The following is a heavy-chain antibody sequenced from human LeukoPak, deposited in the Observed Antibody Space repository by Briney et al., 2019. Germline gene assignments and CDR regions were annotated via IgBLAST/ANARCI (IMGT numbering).Heavy chain of an antibody. CDR1: GGSISSYY. J-gene: IGHJ4*02. CDR2: IYYSGST. Sequence: SETLSLTCTVSGGSISSYYWSWIRQPPGKGLEWIGYIYYSGSTNYNPSLKSRVTISVDTSKNQFSLKLSSVTAADTAVYYCARVGPPTYYDFWSGFDYWGQGTLVTVSS. CDR3: ARVGPPTYYDFWSGFDY. D-gene: IGHD3-3*01. V-gene: IGHV4-59*01.